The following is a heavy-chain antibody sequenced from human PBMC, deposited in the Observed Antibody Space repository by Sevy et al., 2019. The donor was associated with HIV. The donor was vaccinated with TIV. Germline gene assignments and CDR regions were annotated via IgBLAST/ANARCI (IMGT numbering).Heavy chain of an antibody. D-gene: IGHD4-4*01. CDR1: GYTFTGYY. CDR2: INPSSGGT. Sequence: ASVKVSCKASGYTFTGYYIHWVRQAPGQGLEWMGWINPSSGGTNYAQKFQGRVTMTRDTSISTAYMELSRLRSDDTAVYYCARDVSNGYGMDVWGQGTTVTVSS. J-gene: IGHJ6*02. CDR3: ARDVSNGYGMDV. V-gene: IGHV1-2*02.